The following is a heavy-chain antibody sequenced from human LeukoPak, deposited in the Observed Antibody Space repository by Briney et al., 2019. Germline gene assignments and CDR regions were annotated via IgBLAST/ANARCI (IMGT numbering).Heavy chain of an antibody. CDR1: GFTFSSYD. J-gene: IGHJ6*02. Sequence: GGSLRLSCAASGFTFSSYDMHWVRQATGKGLEWVSAISTAGDTYYPGSVKGRFTISRENAKNSLCLQMNSLRAGDTAVYYCARGANGMDVWGQGTTVTVSS. V-gene: IGHV3-13*01. CDR2: ISTAGDT. CDR3: ARGANGMDV.